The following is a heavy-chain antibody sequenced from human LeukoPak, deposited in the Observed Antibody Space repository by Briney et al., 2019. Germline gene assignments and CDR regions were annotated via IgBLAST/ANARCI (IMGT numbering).Heavy chain of an antibody. J-gene: IGHJ4*02. Sequence: GGSLRLSCAVSGFIFSSYSMNWVRQAPGKGLEWVSSITSSSSYIYYADSVKGRFTISRDNAKNSLYLQMNSLRAEDTAVYYCARAGVYYDSSGLDYWGQGTLVTVSS. CDR1: GFIFSSYS. D-gene: IGHD3-22*01. CDR2: ITSSSSYI. CDR3: ARAGVYYDSSGLDY. V-gene: IGHV3-21*01.